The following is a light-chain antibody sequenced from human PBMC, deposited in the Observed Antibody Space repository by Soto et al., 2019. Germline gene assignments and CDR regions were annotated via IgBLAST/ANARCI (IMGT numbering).Light chain of an antibody. V-gene: IGKV1-33*01. J-gene: IGKJ3*01. Sequence: DIQMTQSPSSLSASVGDRVTITCQASQDITNYLNWYQQKPGKAPSLLIYDASNLETGVPSRFSGSGSGTDFTFTISSLQPEDIATYCCQQYDTLRVTFGPGTKVDIK. CDR2: DAS. CDR3: QQYDTLRVT. CDR1: QDITNY.